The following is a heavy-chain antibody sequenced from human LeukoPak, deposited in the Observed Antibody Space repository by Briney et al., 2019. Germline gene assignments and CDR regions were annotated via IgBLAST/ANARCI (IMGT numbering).Heavy chain of an antibody. CDR2: NSDDGKKA. CDR1: GFTFTSHW. J-gene: IGHJ4*02. Sequence: GGSLGLSCAESGFTFTSHWMHWVRQAPGKGLVWVSHNSDDGKKANYADSVKGRFTISRDAAKNTLHLQMDSLRVEDTAVYYCAASFRVTGTTYYYWGQGTMVTASS. CDR3: AASFRVTGTTYYY. D-gene: IGHD1-20*01. V-gene: IGHV3-74*01.